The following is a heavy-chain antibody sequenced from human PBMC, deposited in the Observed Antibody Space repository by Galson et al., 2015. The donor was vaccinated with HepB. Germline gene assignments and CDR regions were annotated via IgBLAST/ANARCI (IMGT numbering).Heavy chain of an antibody. J-gene: IGHJ4*02. CDR1: GFSVTSHD. D-gene: IGHD3-16*02. V-gene: IGHV3-23*01. CDR2: ISATDGST. CDR3: ARVGEVIPPGTLPWGPKKTPVGLDY. Sequence: SLRLSCAASGFSVTSHDMNWVRQAPGKGLEWVSGISATDGSTYYADSVKGRFAMYRDKSKNTLYLEMNSLRAEDTALYYYARVGEVIPPGTLPWGPKKTPVGLDYWGQGTLVTVSS.